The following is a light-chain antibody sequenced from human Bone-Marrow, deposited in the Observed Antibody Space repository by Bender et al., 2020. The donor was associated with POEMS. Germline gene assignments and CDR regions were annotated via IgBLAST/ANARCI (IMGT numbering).Light chain of an antibody. V-gene: IGLV2-14*02. CDR2: EVT. CDR3: AVWDDSLNGWV. Sequence: QSALTQPASLSGSPGQSITISCSGTSNNIGNYNLVSWYQQHPGKAPKLIISEVTERPSEVPDRFSGSRSGTSASLAISGLQSEDEADYYCAVWDDSLNGWVFGGGTKLTVL. J-gene: IGLJ3*02. CDR1: SNNIGNYNL.